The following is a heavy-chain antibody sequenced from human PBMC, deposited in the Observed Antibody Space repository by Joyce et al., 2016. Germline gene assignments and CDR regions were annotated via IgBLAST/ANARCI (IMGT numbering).Heavy chain of an antibody. V-gene: IGHV3-15*01. CDR3: TTDPRY. Sequence: VQLVESGGGLVQPGESLRLSCGVSGLTFRTTWMSWVRQAPGRGLEWIGRIKSKNDGGTLDYIETVKGRFTLSRDDSTNTVYLQMDSLKIEDTAMYYCTTDPRYGGRGTLVTVSS. J-gene: IGHJ4*02. CDR1: GLTFRTTW. CDR2: IKSKNDGGTL.